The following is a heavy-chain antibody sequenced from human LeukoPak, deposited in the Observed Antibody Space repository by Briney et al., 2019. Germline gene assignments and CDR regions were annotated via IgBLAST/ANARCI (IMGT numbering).Heavy chain of an antibody. J-gene: IGHJ4*02. V-gene: IGHV4-59*08. CDR1: GGSMSSYY. CDR2: IYYSGST. D-gene: IGHD5-24*01. CDR3: ARGARAGYNLEPFDY. Sequence: GTLSLTCTVSGGSMSSYYWSWIRQPPGKGLEWIGYIYYSGSTKYNPSLKSRVTISVDTSKNQFCLKLSSVTAADTAVYYCARGARAGYNLEPFDYWGQGTLVTVSA.